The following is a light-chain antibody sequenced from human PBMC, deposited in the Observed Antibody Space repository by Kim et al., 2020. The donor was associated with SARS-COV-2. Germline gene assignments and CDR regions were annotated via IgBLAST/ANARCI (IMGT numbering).Light chain of an antibody. V-gene: IGKV1D-12*01. CDR3: QQANNFPFA. CDR1: QDIHTW. J-gene: IGKJ3*01. CDR2: GAS. Sequence: ASVGDRVTITCRASQDIHTWLAWYQQKPGKAPKLLIYGASSLQSGVPLRFSGSGSGTDFTLTINNLQPEDFGTYYCQQANNFPFAFGHGTKVDIK.